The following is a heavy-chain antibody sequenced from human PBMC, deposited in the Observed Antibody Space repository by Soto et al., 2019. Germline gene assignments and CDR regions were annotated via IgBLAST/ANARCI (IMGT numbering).Heavy chain of an antibody. D-gene: IGHD6-13*01. J-gene: IGHJ4*02. CDR2: FNAGDGDT. Sequence: QVQLVQSGAEVKKPGASVRVSCKASGYTITCCAMHWVRQAPGQRPEWMGWFNAGDGDTKYSQNFQGRFTIIRDTSASTVYMELSSLRPEGTAVYYCARDGEDKAAAAMVYWGQGTLVTVSS. CDR1: GYTITCCA. V-gene: IGHV1-3*01. CDR3: ARDGEDKAAAAMVY.